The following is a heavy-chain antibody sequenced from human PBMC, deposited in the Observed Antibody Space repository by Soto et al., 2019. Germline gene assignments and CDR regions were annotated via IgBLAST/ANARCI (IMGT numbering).Heavy chain of an antibody. CDR1: GSIFRGYG. J-gene: IGHJ4*02. CDR3: ARVGIGGTTFRGYFDY. D-gene: IGHD2-15*01. Sequence: VQLVESGGGVVQPGRSLRLSCAASGSIFRGYGMHWVRQTPGKGLEWVAVIRYDGSNTHYADSVMGRFTISRDNSKDTLYVEMNSLRAEDTAVYYCARVGIGGTTFRGYFDYWCQGNLVTVCS. CDR2: IRYDGSNT. V-gene: IGHV3-33*01.